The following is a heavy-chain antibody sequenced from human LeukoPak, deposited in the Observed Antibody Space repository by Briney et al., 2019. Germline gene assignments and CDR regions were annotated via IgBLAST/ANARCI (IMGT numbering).Heavy chain of an antibody. CDR2: IKQDGSEK. CDR3: ARLRPILD. CDR1: EFTFSSYW. V-gene: IGHV3-7*03. D-gene: IGHD3-3*01. J-gene: IGHJ4*02. Sequence: GGSLRLSCAASEFTFSSYWMSWVRQAPGKGLEWVASIKQDGSEKYYVDSVKGRFTISRDNAKNSLYLQMNSLRAEDTAVYYCARLRPILDWGQGTLVTVSS.